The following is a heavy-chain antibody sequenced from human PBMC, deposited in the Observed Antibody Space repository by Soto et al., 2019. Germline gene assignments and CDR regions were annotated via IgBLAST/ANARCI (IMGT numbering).Heavy chain of an antibody. J-gene: IGHJ6*03. V-gene: IGHV3-48*01. CDR2: ISSSSSTI. CDR1: GFTFSSYS. CDR3: ARDYDFWSNYYYYMDV. D-gene: IGHD3-3*01. Sequence: GGSLRLSCAASGFTFSSYSMNWVRQAPGKGLEWVSYISSSSSTIYYADSVKGRFTISRDNAKNSLYLQMNSLRAEDTAVYYCARDYDFWSNYYYYMDVWGKGTTVTVSS.